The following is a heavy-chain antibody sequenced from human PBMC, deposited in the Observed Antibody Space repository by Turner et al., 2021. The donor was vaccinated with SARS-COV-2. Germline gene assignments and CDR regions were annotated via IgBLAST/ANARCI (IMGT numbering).Heavy chain of an antibody. D-gene: IGHD5-18*01. Sequence: QVQLQQWGAGLFKPSETLSLTCAVYGGSFSVYYWRWIRQAPGKGLEWIGEINHSGSTNYNPSLKSRVTISVDTSKNQFSLKLSSVTAADTAVYYCARLGLGDSQFDYWGQGTLVTVSS. CDR2: INHSGST. CDR1: GGSFSVYY. J-gene: IGHJ4*02. CDR3: ARLGLGDSQFDY. V-gene: IGHV4-34*01.